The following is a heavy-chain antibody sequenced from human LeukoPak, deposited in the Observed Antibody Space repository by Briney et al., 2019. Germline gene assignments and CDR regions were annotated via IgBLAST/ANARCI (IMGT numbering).Heavy chain of an antibody. CDR1: GGSISSSSYY. V-gene: IGHV4-39*07. CDR2: IYYSGST. J-gene: IGHJ6*03. Sequence: PSETLSLTCTVSGGSISSSSYYWGWIRQPPGKGLEWIGSIYYSGSTYYNPSLKSRVTISVDTSKNQFSLKLTSVTAADTAVYYCARETSQKGAHYMDVWGKGTTVTISS. CDR3: ARETSQKGAHYMDV. D-gene: IGHD3-16*01.